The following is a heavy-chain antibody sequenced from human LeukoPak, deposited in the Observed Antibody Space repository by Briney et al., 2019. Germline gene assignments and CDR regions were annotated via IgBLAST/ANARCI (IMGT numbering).Heavy chain of an antibody. V-gene: IGHV3-23*01. CDR2: ISGSGGST. Sequence: GGSLRLSCAASGFTFSSYAMSWVRQAPGKGLEWVSAISGSGGSTYYADSVKGRFTISRDNSKNTLYLQVNSLRAEDTAVYYCAKARRNYYGSGSYYPIWGQGTLVTVSS. CDR3: AKARRNYYGSGSYYPI. D-gene: IGHD3-10*01. J-gene: IGHJ4*02. CDR1: GFTFSSYA.